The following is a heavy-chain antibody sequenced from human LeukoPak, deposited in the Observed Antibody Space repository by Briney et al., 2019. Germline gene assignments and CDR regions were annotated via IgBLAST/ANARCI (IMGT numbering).Heavy chain of an antibody. CDR1: GYSFTIYW. J-gene: IGHJ3*02. CDR3: ARIIVGATKDAFDI. V-gene: IGHV5-51*01. D-gene: IGHD1-26*01. CDR2: IYPGDSDT. Sequence: GESLKISCKGTGYSFTIYWSGGGRQMPGKGLEWMGIIYPGDSDTRYRPSFQGQVTISADKSISTAYPQWSSLKASDTAMYYCARIIVGATKDAFDIWGQGTMVTVSS.